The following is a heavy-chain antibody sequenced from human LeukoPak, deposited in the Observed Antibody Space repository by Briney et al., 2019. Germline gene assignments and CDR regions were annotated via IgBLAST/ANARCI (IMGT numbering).Heavy chain of an antibody. V-gene: IGHV4-59*08. CDR2: ISYSGST. CDR1: GGSISSYY. Sequence: SETLSLTCTVSGGSISSYYWSWIRQPPGKGLEWIGYISYSGSTNYNPSLKSRVTISIDTSKNQFSLKLGSVTAADTAVYYCARNRGYSGSHFDYWGQGTLVTVSS. D-gene: IGHD5-12*01. CDR3: ARNRGYSGSHFDY. J-gene: IGHJ4*02.